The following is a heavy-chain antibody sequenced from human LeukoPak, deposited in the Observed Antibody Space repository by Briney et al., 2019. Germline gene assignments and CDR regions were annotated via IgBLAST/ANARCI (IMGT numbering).Heavy chain of an antibody. Sequence: SETLSLTCAVYGESFSGYYWSWIRQPPGKGLEWIGEINHSGSTNYNSSLKSRVTISVDTSKNQFSLKLSSVTAADTAVYYCARGRSSSRGVRVYFDYWGQGTLVTVSS. V-gene: IGHV4-34*01. CDR3: ARGRSSSRGVRVYFDY. CDR2: INHSGST. CDR1: GESFSGYY. J-gene: IGHJ4*02. D-gene: IGHD6-6*01.